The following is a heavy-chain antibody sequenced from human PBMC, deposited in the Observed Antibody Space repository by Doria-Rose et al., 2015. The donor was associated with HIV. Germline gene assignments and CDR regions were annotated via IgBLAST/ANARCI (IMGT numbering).Heavy chain of an antibody. CDR3: ARIKSSRWYHKYYFDF. CDR2: ILSDDEG. CDR1: GVSLSSPGMG. J-gene: IGHJ4*02. Sequence: QITLKESGPVLVKPTETLTLTCTVSGVSLSSPGMGVSWIRQPPGKALEWLANILSDDEGYYKTSLKSRLTISSRTSKSQVVLTMTDMDPVDTATYYCARIKSSRWYHKYYFDFWGQGTLVIVSA. D-gene: IGHD6-13*01. V-gene: IGHV2-26*01.